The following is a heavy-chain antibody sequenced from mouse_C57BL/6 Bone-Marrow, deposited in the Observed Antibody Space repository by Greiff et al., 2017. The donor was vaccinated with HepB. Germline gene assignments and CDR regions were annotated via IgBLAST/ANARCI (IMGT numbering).Heavy chain of an antibody. CDR3: AATTVVATFDY. CDR2: IHPNSGST. D-gene: IGHD1-1*01. V-gene: IGHV1-64*01. J-gene: IGHJ2*01. CDR1: GYTFTSYW. Sequence: VQLQQPGAELVKPGASVKLSCKASGYTFTSYWMHWVKQRPGQGLEWIGMIHPNSGSTNYNEKFKSKATLTVDKSSSTAYMQLSSLTSEDSAVYYCAATTVVATFDYWGQGTTLTVSS.